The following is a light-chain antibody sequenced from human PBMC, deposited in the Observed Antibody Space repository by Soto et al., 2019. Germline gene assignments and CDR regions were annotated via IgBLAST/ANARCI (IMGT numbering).Light chain of an antibody. J-gene: IGKJ3*01. Sequence: EVVMTQSPATLSVSPGDRVTLSCRASHSVSNNLAWYQHKPGQAPRLLIYDASTRATGIPARFSGSGSGTEFTLTISSLQSEDFAIFYCQQYNYWPETFGPGTKVDIK. CDR3: QQYNYWPET. V-gene: IGKV3-15*01. CDR2: DAS. CDR1: HSVSNN.